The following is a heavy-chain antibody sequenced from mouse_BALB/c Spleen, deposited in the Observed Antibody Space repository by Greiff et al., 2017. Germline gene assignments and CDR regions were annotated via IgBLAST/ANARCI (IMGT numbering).Heavy chain of an antibody. J-gene: IGHJ4*01. CDR3: ARGWDYYAMDY. CDR1: GYTFTDYW. V-gene: IGHV1-69*01. Sequence: QVQLQQPGAELVMPGASVKMSCKASGYTFTDYWMHWVKQRPGQGLEWIGAIDTSDSYTSYNQKFKGKATLTVDESSSTAYMQLSSLTSEDSAVYYCARGWDYYAMDYWGQGTSVTVSS. CDR2: IDTSDSYT.